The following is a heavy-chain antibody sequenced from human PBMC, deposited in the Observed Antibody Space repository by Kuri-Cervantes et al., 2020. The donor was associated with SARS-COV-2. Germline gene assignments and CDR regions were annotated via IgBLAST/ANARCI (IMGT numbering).Heavy chain of an antibody. CDR2: ISYDGSNK. CDR1: GFTFSSYG. J-gene: IGHJ5*02. CDR3: AKSSGTADGGFDP. D-gene: IGHD6-19*01. Sequence: GSLKISCAASGFTFSSYGMHWVRQAPGKGLEWVAVISYDGSNKYYADSVKGRFTISRDNSKNTLYLQMNSLRAEDTAVYYCAKSSGTADGGFDPWGQGTLVTVSS. V-gene: IGHV3-30*18.